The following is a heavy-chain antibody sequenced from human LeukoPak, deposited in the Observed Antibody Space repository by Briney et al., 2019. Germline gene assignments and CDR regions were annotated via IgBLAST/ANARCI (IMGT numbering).Heavy chain of an antibody. D-gene: IGHD6-13*01. CDR3: ARRRRIAAAAFDY. CDR2: INHSGST. Sequence: SETLSLTCAVYGGSFSGYYWSWIRQPPGKGLEWIGEINHSGSTNYNPSLKSRVTISVDTSKNQFSLKLSSVTAADTAVYYCARRRRIAAAAFDYWGQGTLVTVSS. J-gene: IGHJ4*02. CDR1: GGSFSGYY. V-gene: IGHV4-34*01.